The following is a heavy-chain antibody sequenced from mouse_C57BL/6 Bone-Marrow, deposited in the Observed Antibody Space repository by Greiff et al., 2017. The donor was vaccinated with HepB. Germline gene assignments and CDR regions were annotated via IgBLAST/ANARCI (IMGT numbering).Heavy chain of an antibody. Sequence: EVKVVESGGDLVKPGGSLKLSCAASGFTFSSYGMSWVRQTPDKRLEWVATISSGGSYTYYPDSVKGRFTISRDNAKNTLYLQMSSLKSEDTAMYYCARPDAMDYWGQGTSVTVSS. CDR1: GFTFSSYG. CDR2: ISSGGSYT. CDR3: ARPDAMDY. J-gene: IGHJ4*01. V-gene: IGHV5-6*01.